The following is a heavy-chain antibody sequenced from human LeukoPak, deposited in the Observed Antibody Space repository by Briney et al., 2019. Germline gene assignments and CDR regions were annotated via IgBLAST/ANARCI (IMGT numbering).Heavy chain of an antibody. CDR1: GFTFSSYS. CDR2: ISSSSSYI. Sequence: PGGSLRLSCAASGFTFSSYSMNWVSQAPGKGLEWVSSISSSSSYIYYADSVKGRFTISRDNAKNSLYLQMNSLRAEDTAVYYCARDLPLGYCTNGVCSTYYFDYWGQGTLVTVSS. J-gene: IGHJ4*02. D-gene: IGHD2-8*01. V-gene: IGHV3-21*01. CDR3: ARDLPLGYCTNGVCSTYYFDY.